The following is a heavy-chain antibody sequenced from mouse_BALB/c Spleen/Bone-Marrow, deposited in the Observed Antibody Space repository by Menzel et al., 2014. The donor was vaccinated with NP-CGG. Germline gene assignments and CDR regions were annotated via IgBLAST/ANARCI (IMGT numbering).Heavy chain of an antibody. CDR2: INPSTGYT. CDR1: GYTFTSYW. Sequence: QVQLQQSGAELAKPGASVKMSCKASGYTFTSYWMHWVKQRPGQGLEWIGYINPSTGYTEYNQKSKDKATLTADKSSSTAYMQLSSLTSEDSAVYYCARDWYFDVWGAGTTVTVSS. J-gene: IGHJ1*01. V-gene: IGHV1-7*01. CDR3: ARDWYFDV.